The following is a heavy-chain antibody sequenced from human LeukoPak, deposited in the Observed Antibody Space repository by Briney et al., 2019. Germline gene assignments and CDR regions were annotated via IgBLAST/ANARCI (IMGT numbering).Heavy chain of an antibody. J-gene: IGHJ4*02. D-gene: IGHD6-19*01. CDR1: GFTFSDYY. CDR3: ARQGGAYSSGRFDY. Sequence: GGSLRLSCAASGFTFSDYYMSWIRQAPGKGLEWVSYISSSSSYTNYADSAKGRFTISRDNAKNSLYLQMNSLRAEDTAVYYCARQGGAYSSGRFDYWGQGTLVTVSS. V-gene: IGHV3-11*06. CDR2: ISSSSSYT.